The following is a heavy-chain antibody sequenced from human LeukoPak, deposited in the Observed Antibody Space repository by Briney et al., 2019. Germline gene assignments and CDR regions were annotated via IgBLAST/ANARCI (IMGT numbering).Heavy chain of an antibody. D-gene: IGHD3-10*01. CDR3: ARSRKMVPFDY. J-gene: IGHJ4*02. CDR1: GGSISSGSYY. Sequence: SETLSLTCTVSGGSISSGSYYWRWIRQPPGKGLEWIGEINHSGSTNYNPSLKSRVTISVDTSKNQFSLKLSSVTAADTAVYYCARSRKMVPFDYWGQGTLVTVSS. CDR2: INHSGST. V-gene: IGHV4-39*07.